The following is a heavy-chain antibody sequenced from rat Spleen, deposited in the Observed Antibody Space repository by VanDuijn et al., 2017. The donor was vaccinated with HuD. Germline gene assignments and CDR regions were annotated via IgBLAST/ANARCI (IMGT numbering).Heavy chain of an antibody. D-gene: IGHD1-4*01. Sequence: EVQLVESGGGLVQPGRSLKLSCVASGFTFNNYWMTWIRQAPGKGLEWVASITNAAGKVHYPDSVKGRFTISRDNAKNTQYLQMDSLRSEDTATYYCARLSTRVFDYWGQGVMVTVSS. CDR3: ARLSTRVFDY. J-gene: IGHJ2*01. CDR1: GFTFNNYW. V-gene: IGHV5-31*01. CDR2: ITNAAGKV.